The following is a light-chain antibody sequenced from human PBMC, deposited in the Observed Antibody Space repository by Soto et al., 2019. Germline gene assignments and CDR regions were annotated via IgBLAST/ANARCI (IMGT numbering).Light chain of an antibody. J-gene: IGKJ1*01. CDR2: KAS. CDR1: QAISSY. Sequence: DIQLTQAPSFLSASAGDRVSITCRASQAISSYLAWYQQKPGKAPKLLIYKASTLKSGVPSRFSGSGSGTEFTLTISSLQPDDFATYYCQHYNSYSEAFGQGTKVDIK. CDR3: QHYNSYSEA. V-gene: IGKV1-5*03.